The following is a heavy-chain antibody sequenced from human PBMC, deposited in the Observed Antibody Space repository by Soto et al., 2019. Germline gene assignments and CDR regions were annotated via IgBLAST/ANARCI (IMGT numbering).Heavy chain of an antibody. Sequence: PSETLSLTCTVSGASVRSGSYYWNRIRQPPGKRLEWIGYMSYNGSTNYNPSLKSRVTISVDTSKNQFALKLKSLTAVDTAVYYCARFVGWPTLSDSWGPGTLVTVSS. CDR3: ARFVGWPTLSDS. V-gene: IGHV4-61*01. D-gene: IGHD1-26*01. J-gene: IGHJ4*02. CDR2: MSYNGST. CDR1: GASVRSGSYY.